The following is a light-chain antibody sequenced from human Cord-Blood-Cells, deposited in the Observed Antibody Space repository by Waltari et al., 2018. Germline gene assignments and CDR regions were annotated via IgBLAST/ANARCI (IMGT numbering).Light chain of an antibody. V-gene: IGLV2-8*01. J-gene: IGLJ3*02. CDR1: ISDVGGYNY. CDR3: SSYAGSNNWV. CDR2: EVS. Sequence: QSALTQPASVSGSPGHSITISCTGTISDVGGYNYVSLYQQHPGKAPKLMIYEVSKRPSGVPDRFSGSKSGNTASLTVSGLQAEDEADYYCSSYAGSNNWVFGGGTKLTVL.